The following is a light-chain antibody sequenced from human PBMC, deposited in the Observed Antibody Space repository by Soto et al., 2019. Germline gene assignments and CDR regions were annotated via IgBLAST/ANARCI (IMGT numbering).Light chain of an antibody. CDR1: SSDVGGYNY. Sequence: SALTQPASVSGSPGQAITISCTGTSSDVGGYNYVSWYQQHPGKAPKLMIYEVSNRPSGVSNRFSGSKSGNTASLTIAGLHAEDEADYYCSSSTSSDTLLFGGGTKLTVL. V-gene: IGLV2-14*01. CDR2: EVS. CDR3: SSSTSSDTLL. J-gene: IGLJ2*01.